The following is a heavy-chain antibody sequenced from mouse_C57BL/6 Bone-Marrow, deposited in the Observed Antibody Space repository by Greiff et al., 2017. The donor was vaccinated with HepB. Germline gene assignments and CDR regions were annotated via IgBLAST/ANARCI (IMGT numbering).Heavy chain of an antibody. Sequence: QVQLKQSGAELVRPGTSVKMSCKASGYTFTNYWIGWAKQRPGHGLEWIGDIYPGGGYTNYNEKFKGKATLTADKSSSTAYMQFSSLTSEDSAIYYCARDGNYPYYAMDYWGQGTSVTVSS. CDR2: IYPGGGYT. CDR3: ARDGNYPYYAMDY. CDR1: GYTFTNYW. D-gene: IGHD2-1*01. J-gene: IGHJ4*01. V-gene: IGHV1-63*01.